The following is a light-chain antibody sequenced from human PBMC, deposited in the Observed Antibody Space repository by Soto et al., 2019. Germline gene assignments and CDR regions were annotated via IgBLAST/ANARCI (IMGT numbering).Light chain of an antibody. V-gene: IGKV1-12*01. J-gene: IGKJ3*01. CDR1: QNIGNW. CDR2: DAF. Sequence: DIQLTQSPSSVSASVGDRVTITCRASQNIGNWLAWYQQKPGKAPKLLMYDAFNLQNGVPSRFSGSGSGPVFTLTISSLQPEDFATYYCQQSNSFPFTFGPGTKVDL. CDR3: QQSNSFPFT.